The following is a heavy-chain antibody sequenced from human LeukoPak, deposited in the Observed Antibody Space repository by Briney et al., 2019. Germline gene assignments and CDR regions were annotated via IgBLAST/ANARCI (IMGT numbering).Heavy chain of an antibody. CDR2: IYYSGST. CDR3: ARAEWELLFDY. D-gene: IGHD1-26*01. CDR1: GGTISSGDYY. V-gene: IGHV4-30-4*08. Sequence: SETLSLTCTLSGGTISSGDYYWSWIRQPPGKGLEWIAYIYYSGSTYYNPSLKSRVTISVDTSKNQFSLKLSSVTAADTAVYYCARAEWELLFDYWGQGTLVTVSS. J-gene: IGHJ4*02.